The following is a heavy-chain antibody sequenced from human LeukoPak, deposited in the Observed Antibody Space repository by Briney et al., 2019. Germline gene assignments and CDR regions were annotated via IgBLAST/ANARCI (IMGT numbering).Heavy chain of an antibody. V-gene: IGHV1-8*01. J-gene: IGHJ5*02. CDR2: MNPNSGNT. CDR3: ARVRGVTIFGVEKYNWFDP. CDR1: GYTFTSYD. D-gene: IGHD3-3*01. Sequence: ASVKVSCKASGYTFTSYDINWVRQATGQGLEWMGWMNPNSGNTGYAQKFQGRVTMTRDTSMRTAYMELSSLTSEDTAVYYCARVRGVTIFGVEKYNWFDPWGQGTLVTVSS.